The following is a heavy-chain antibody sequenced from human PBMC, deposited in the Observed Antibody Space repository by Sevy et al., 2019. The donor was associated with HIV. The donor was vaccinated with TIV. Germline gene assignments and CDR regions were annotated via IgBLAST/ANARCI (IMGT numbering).Heavy chain of an antibody. V-gene: IGHV1-2*06. CDR1: GYTFTGYY. CDR2: INPNSGGT. J-gene: IGHJ4*02. Sequence: ASVKVSCKASGYTFTGYYMHWVRQAPGQGLEWMGRINPNSGGTNYAQKFQSRVTMTRDTSISTAYMELSRLRSDDTAVYYCARLKQQLFDYFDYWGQGTLVTVSS. D-gene: IGHD6-13*01. CDR3: ARLKQQLFDYFDY.